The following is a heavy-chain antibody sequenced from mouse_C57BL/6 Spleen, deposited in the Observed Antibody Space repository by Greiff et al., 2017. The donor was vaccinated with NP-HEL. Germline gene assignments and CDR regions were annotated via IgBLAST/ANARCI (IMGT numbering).Heavy chain of an antibody. Sequence: QVQLKQPGAELVKPGASVKVSCKASGYTFTSYWMHWVKQRPGQGLEWIGRIHPSDSDTNYNQKFKGKATLTVDKSSSTAYMQLSSLTSEDSAVYYCAIRSNSLYAMDYWGQGTSVTVSS. D-gene: IGHD2-5*01. V-gene: IGHV1-74*01. J-gene: IGHJ4*01. CDR1: GYTFTSYW. CDR2: IHPSDSDT. CDR3: AIRSNSLYAMDY.